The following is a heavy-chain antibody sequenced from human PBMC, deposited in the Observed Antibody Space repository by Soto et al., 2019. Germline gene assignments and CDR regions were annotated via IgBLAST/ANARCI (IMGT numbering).Heavy chain of an antibody. CDR3: ARDRPSYSGSYLSPGGVYYYYGMDV. CDR2: ISSSGSTI. Sequence: SLRLSCAASGFTFSDYYMSWIRQAPGKGLEWGSYISSSGSTIYYADSVKGRFTISRDNAKNSLYLQMNSLRAGDTAVYYCARDRPSYSGSYLSPGGVYYYYGMDVWGQGTTVTVSS. V-gene: IGHV3-11*01. D-gene: IGHD1-26*01. CDR1: GFTFSDYY. J-gene: IGHJ6*02.